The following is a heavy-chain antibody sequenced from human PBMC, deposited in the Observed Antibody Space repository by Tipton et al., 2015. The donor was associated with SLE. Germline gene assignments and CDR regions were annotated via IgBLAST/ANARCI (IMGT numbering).Heavy chain of an antibody. CDR1: GGSISNYY. V-gene: IGHV4-4*07. CDR2: VYSSGST. D-gene: IGHD3-10*01. J-gene: IGHJ6*02. CDR3: ARDRALPYGMDV. Sequence: TLSLTCTVSGGSISNYYWSWIRQPAGKGLEWIGRVYSSGSTNFSPSLRSRLTMSVDTSKNQLSLKLSSVTAADMGVYYCARDRALPYGMDVWGQGTTVTVSS.